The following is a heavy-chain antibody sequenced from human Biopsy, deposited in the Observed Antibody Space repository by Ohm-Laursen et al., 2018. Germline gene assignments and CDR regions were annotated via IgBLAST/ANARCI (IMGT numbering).Heavy chain of an antibody. CDR1: GFSFSDYH. V-gene: IGHV3-11*01. J-gene: IGHJ6*02. CDR2: ISGGGTI. CDR3: ARNLRLAITMNSGETTHSFHFGMDV. D-gene: IGHD3/OR15-3a*01. Sequence: SLRLSCTASGFSFSDYHMRWIRQAPGRGLEWVSYISGGGTIYYGDSMKGRVTIPRDNAKKSLYLQMSSLRAEDTAIYYCARNLRLAITMNSGETTHSFHFGMDVWGQGTSVTVSS.